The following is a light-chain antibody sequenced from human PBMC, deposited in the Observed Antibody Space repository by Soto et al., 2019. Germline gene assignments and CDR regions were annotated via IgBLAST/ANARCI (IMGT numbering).Light chain of an antibody. J-gene: IGKJ1*01. Sequence: DIQMTQCPSTLSGSVGDRVTITCRASQTISSWLAWYQQTPGKAPKLLIYDASSLESGVPSRFSGSGSGTEFTLTISSLQSDDFATYYCQQYNSYPWTFGQGTKVDIK. CDR1: QTISSW. V-gene: IGKV1-5*01. CDR2: DAS. CDR3: QQYNSYPWT.